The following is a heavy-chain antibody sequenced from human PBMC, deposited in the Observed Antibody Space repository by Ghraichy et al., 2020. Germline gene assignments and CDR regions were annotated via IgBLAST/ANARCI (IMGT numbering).Heavy chain of an antibody. J-gene: IGHJ4*02. V-gene: IGHV3-48*02. D-gene: IGHD2-15*01. Sequence: WGSLRLSCAASGFTLSCYSMNWVRQAPGKGLEWVSYISSSSSTIYYADSVKGRFTISRDNAKNSLYLQMNSLRDEDTAVYYCARESSLTYCSGGSCYLDYWGQGTRVTGSS. CDR2: ISSSSSTI. CDR3: ARESSLTYCSGGSCYLDY. CDR1: GFTLSCYS.